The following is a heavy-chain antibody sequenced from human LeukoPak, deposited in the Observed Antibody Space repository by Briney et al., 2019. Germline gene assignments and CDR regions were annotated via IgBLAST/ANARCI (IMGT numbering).Heavy chain of an antibody. D-gene: IGHD3-22*01. V-gene: IGHV4-39*01. CDR3: ARRGPYYYDSSGYYFLFDY. CDR2: IYYSGST. J-gene: IGHJ4*02. CDR1: GGSISSSSYY. Sequence: SETLSLTCTVSGGSISSSSYYWGWIRQPPGKGLEWIGSIYYSGSTYYNPSLKSRVTISVDTSKNQFSLKLSSVTAADTAVYYCARRGPYYYDSSGYYFLFDYWGQGTLVTVSS.